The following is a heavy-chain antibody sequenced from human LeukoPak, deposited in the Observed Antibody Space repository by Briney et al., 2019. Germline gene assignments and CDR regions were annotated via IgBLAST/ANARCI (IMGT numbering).Heavy chain of an antibody. D-gene: IGHD2-2*01. V-gene: IGHV3-48*03. CDR2: ISSSGGTI. Sequence: GGSLRLSCAASGFTFSSYEMNWVRQAPGKGLEWVSYISSSGGTIYYADSVKGRFTISRDNAKNSLYLQMNSLRAEDTAVYYCARGETSSYDYWGQGTLVTVSS. CDR3: ARGETSSYDY. CDR1: GFTFSSYE. J-gene: IGHJ4*02.